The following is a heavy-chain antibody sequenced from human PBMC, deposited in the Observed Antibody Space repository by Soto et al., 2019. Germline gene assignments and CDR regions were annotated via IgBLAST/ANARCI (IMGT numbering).Heavy chain of an antibody. CDR3: TTDLNTIILAHWYFDL. CDR1: GFTFSNAW. V-gene: IGHV3-15*07. CDR2: IKSKTDGGTT. J-gene: IGHJ2*01. D-gene: IGHD3-22*01. Sequence: PGGSLRLSCAASGFTFSNAWMNWVRQAPGKGLEWVGRIKSKTDGGTTDYAAPAKGRFSISRDDSKNTVSLQMNSLKTDDTAVYYCTTDLNTIILAHWYFDLWGRGTLVTVSS.